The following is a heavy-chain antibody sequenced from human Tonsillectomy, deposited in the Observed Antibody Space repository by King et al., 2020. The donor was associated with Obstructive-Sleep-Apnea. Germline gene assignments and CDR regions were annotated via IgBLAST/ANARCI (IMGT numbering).Heavy chain of an antibody. CDR3: ARDLRYSGSYYYYYGMDV. V-gene: IGHV3-21*01. CDR2: ISSSSSYI. J-gene: IGHJ6*02. Sequence: VQLVESGGGLVKPGGSLRLSCAASGFTFSSYSMNWVRQAPGKGLEWVSSISSSSSYIYYADSVKGRFTISRANAKNSLYLQMNSLRAEDTAVYYCARDLRYSGSYYYYYGMDVWGQGTTVTVSS. D-gene: IGHD1-26*01. CDR1: GFTFSSYS.